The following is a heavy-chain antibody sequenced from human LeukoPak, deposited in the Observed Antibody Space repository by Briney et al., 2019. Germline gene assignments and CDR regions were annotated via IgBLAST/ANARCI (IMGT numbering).Heavy chain of an antibody. J-gene: IGHJ4*02. V-gene: IGHV3-64*01. CDR2: IRNDGGRT. CDR1: GFVFNSYS. Sequence: GGSLRLSCAASGFVFNSYSMHWVRQAPGKGLECVSAIRNDGGRTYYANSVRGRFTISRDNSKNTLYLQMDSLTAEDTAFYYCAREEPAGSTDYWGQGTLVTLSS. CDR3: AREEPAGSTDY. D-gene: IGHD1-14*01.